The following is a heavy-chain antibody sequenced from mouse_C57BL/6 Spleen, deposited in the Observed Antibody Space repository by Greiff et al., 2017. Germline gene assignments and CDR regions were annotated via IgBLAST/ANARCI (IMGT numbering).Heavy chain of an antibody. CDR2: IHPNSGST. V-gene: IGHV1-64*01. Sequence: QVQLQQSGAELVKPGASVKLSCKASGYTFTSYWMHWVKQRPGQGLEWIGMIHPNSGSTNYNEKFKSKATLTVDKSSSTAYMQLSSLTSEDSAVYYCARTCYYGSSLYYYAMDYWGQGTSVTVSS. CDR3: ARTCYYGSSLYYYAMDY. CDR1: GYTFTSYW. J-gene: IGHJ4*01. D-gene: IGHD1-1*01.